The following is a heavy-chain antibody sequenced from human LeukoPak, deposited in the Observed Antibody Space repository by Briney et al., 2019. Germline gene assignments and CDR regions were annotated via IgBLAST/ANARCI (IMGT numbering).Heavy chain of an antibody. CDR2: ISKDGSNE. CDR3: AKIAGKGYFDY. V-gene: IGHV3-30*18. D-gene: IGHD2-21*01. Sequence: GRFPRLSCAASGFTFNSYAMHWVRQAPGKGLEGVAIISKDGSNEHYADSVKGRFTVCRDNSKNTLYMQMNSLRVEDTAVYYRAKIAGKGYFDYWGQGTLVTVSP. CDR1: GFTFNSYA. J-gene: IGHJ4*02.